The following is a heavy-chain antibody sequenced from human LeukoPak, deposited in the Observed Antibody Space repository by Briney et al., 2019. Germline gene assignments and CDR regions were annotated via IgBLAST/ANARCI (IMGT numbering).Heavy chain of an antibody. Sequence: GASVKVSCKASGYTFTSYGISWVRQAPGQGLEWMGIINPSGDSPTYAQKFRGRVTMTRDTSTSTVYMELSSLRSEDTAVYYCARDHYYDSSGYDYWGQGTLVTVSS. D-gene: IGHD3-22*01. J-gene: IGHJ4*02. V-gene: IGHV1-46*01. CDR2: INPSGDSP. CDR3: ARDHYYDSSGYDY. CDR1: GYTFTSYG.